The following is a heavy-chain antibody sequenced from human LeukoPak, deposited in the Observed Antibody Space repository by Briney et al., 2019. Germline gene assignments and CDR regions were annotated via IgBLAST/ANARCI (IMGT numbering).Heavy chain of an antibody. CDR1: GYTFTTYY. J-gene: IGHJ3*01. CDR2: INPNTGGT. V-gene: IGHV1-2*02. D-gene: IGHD5-12*01. CDR3: ARGRAYVGTMVDALEL. Sequence: ASVKVSCKTSGYTFTTYYMHWVRQAPGRGLEWMGWINPNTGGTKYAQKFQDRVTMTRDTSSRTGYMELSRLRSDDTAVYYCARGRAYVGTMVDALELWGQGTMVTASS.